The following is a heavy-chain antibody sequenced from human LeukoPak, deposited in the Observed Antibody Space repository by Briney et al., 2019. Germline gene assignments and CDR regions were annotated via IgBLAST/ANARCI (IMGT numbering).Heavy chain of an antibody. D-gene: IGHD7-27*01. CDR1: GGSIGSHY. J-gene: IGHJ4*02. Sequence: PSETLSLTCTVSGGSIGSHYWSWIRQPPGKGLEWIGYIYYSGSTNYNPSLKSRVTISVDTSKNQFSLKLSSVTAADTAVYYCARWALGIIDYWGQGTLVTVSS. CDR2: IYYSGST. V-gene: IGHV4-59*11. CDR3: ARWALGIIDY.